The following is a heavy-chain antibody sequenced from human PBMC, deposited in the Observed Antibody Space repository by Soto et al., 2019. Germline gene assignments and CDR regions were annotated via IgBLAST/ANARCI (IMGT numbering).Heavy chain of an antibody. Sequence: QVQLQQWGAGLLKPSETLSLTCAVYGGSFSGYYWSWIRQPPGKGLEYIGEINHSGSTNYNPALERRATVSIHTSKNQFSLKLISLTAADTAVYDCARSCGGKSGTFDFGGQGTLVTVSS. CDR1: GGSFSGYY. CDR2: INHSGST. D-gene: IGHD2-15*01. CDR3: ARSCGGKSGTFDF. J-gene: IGHJ4*02. V-gene: IGHV4-34*01.